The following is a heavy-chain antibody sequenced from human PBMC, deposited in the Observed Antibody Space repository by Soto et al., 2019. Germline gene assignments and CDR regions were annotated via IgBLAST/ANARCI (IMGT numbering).Heavy chain of an antibody. J-gene: IGHJ5*02. CDR2: VSKSGSII. CDR3: ARDLSPYSDYYDESTSETWFDN. CDR1: GFAFSDYY. D-gene: IGHD3-16*01. Sequence: GGSLTLSCAASGFAFSDYYMSWLRQPTGKGLEWVSYVSKSGSIIHFADSVKGRFAISRDNAKNTLYLQMSSLRAEDTALYYCARDLSPYSDYYDESTSETWFDNWGQGTLVTLS. V-gene: IGHV3-11*01.